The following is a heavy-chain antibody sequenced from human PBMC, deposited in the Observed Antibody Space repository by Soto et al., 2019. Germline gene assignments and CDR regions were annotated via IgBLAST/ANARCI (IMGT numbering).Heavy chain of an antibody. Sequence: QVQLVQSGAEVKKPGSSVKVSCEASGGTFSSYSFSWVRQAPGQGLEWMGRVVPILGMANYAQKFQGRVKITADKSTRTVYMEMRSLRSDDRAVYYCARGGAVVVPGSVDRHNWFDPWGQGTLVTVSS. CDR3: ARGGAVVVPGSVDRHNWFDP. V-gene: IGHV1-69*02. J-gene: IGHJ5*02. D-gene: IGHD2-2*01. CDR1: GGTFSSYS. CDR2: VVPILGMA.